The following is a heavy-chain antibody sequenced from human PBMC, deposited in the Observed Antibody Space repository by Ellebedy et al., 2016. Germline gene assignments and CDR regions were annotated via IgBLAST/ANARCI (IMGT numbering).Heavy chain of an antibody. Sequence: GESLKISXAASGFTFSSYSMNWVRQAPGKGLEWVSSISSSSSTIYYADSVKGRFTISRDNAKNSLYLQMNSLRAEDTAVYYCARDLSPKGDYYGMDVWGQGTTVTVSS. CDR1: GFTFSSYS. CDR3: ARDLSPKGDYYGMDV. J-gene: IGHJ6*02. V-gene: IGHV3-48*04. CDR2: ISSSSSTI.